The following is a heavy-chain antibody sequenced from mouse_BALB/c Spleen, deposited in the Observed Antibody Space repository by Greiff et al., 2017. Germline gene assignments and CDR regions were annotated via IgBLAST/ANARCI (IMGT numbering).Heavy chain of an antibody. CDR2: IWAGGST. CDR1: GFSLTSYG. Sequence: VQLQQSGPGLVAPSQSLSITCTVSGFSLTSYGVHWVRQPPGKGLEWLGVIWAGGSTNYNSALMSRLSISKDNSKSQVFLKMNSLQTDDTAMYYCARGRYYYGSSDAMDYWGQGTSVTVSS. CDR3: ARGRYYYGSSDAMDY. V-gene: IGHV2-9*02. J-gene: IGHJ4*01. D-gene: IGHD1-1*01.